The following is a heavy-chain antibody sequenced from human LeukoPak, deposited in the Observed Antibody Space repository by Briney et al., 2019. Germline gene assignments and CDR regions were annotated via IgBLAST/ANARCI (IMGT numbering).Heavy chain of an antibody. CDR3: AKDPDYYGSGYFDY. J-gene: IGHJ4*02. CDR2: ISGSGGST. CDR1: GFTFSSYA. Sequence: QAGGSLRLSCAASGFTFSSYAMSWVRQAPGKGLEWVSAISGSGGSTYYADSVKGRFTISRDNSKNTLYLQMNSLRAEDTAVYYCAKDPDYYGSGYFDYWGQGTLVTVSS. V-gene: IGHV3-23*01. D-gene: IGHD3-10*01.